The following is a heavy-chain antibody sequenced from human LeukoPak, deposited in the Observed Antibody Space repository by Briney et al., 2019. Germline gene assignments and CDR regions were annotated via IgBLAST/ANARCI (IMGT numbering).Heavy chain of an antibody. CDR3: ARERVEEYCSGGSCQYYYYYYMDV. J-gene: IGHJ6*03. CDR2: MDNIGNT. CDR1: GASMSNYY. Sequence: SETLSLTCNVSGASMSNYYWVWIRQPPGKGLEWMGYMDNIGNTNYNPSLKSRVTMSVDTSKNQFSLKLSSVTAADTAVYYCARERVEEYCSGGSCQYYYYYYMDVWGKGTTVTISS. V-gene: IGHV4-59*12. D-gene: IGHD2-15*01.